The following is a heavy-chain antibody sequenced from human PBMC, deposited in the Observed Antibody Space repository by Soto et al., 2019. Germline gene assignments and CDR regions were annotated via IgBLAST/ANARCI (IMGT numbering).Heavy chain of an antibody. V-gene: IGHV3-7*03. D-gene: IGHD3-22*01. Sequence: GGSLRLFCAASGFTFSSYWMSWVRQAPGKGLEWVANIKQDGSEKYYVHTVKGRFTISRDNAKNSLYLQNNSMRAEDKAVYYFPYDRAYYASDYHYFFYRDVWGKGTTVTVSS. J-gene: IGHJ6*03. CDR2: IKQDGSEK. CDR1: GFTFSSYW. CDR3: PYDRAYYASDYHYFFYRDV.